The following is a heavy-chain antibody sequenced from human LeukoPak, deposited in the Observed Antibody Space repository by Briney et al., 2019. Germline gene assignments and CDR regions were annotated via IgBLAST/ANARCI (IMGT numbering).Heavy chain of an antibody. CDR3: ARTATSTDGDWFDP. CDR1: GFTFSSYW. D-gene: IGHD3-10*01. J-gene: IGHJ5*02. V-gene: IGHV3-7*01. Sequence: QPGGSLRLSCAASGFTFSSYWMSWVRQAPGKGLEWVANIKQDGSEKYYVGSVKGRFTISRDNAKNSLYLQMNSLRAEDTAVYYCARTATSTDGDWFDPWGQGTLVTVSS. CDR2: IKQDGSEK.